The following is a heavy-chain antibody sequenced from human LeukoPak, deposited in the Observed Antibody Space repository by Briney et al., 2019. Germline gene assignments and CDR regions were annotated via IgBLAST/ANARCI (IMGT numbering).Heavy chain of an antibody. Sequence: GGSLRLSCAASGFTFDDYAMHWVRQAPGKGLEWVSGISWNSGSIGYADSVKGRFTISRDNAKNSLYLQMNSLRAEDTALYYCAKDMGYSSGWTGFDYWGQGTLVTVSS. CDR1: GFTFDDYA. J-gene: IGHJ4*02. D-gene: IGHD6-19*01. CDR2: ISWNSGSI. V-gene: IGHV3-9*01. CDR3: AKDMGYSSGWTGFDY.